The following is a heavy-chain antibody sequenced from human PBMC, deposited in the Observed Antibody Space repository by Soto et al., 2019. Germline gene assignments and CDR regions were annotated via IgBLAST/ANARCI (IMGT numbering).Heavy chain of an antibody. CDR2: GTDTGGG. V-gene: IGHV4-59*11. D-gene: IGHD2-2*01. CDR1: GTSTGSPH. Sequence: QVHLQESGPRLVKPSETLSLTCNVSGTSTGSPHWYWIRLPPGKGLEGLGYGTDTGGGGIHPSLDGRATVSVHTSKSQVSLELRSVTDADAAVYYCARGSQLIFDSWGHGILMTASS. J-gene: IGHJ4*01. CDR3: ARGSQLIFDS.